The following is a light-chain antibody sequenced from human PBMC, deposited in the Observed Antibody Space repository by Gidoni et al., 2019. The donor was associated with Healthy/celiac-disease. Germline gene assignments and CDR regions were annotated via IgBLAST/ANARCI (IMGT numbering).Light chain of an antibody. J-gene: IGKJ5*01. CDR3: QQRSNWIT. Sequence: EIVLTQSPATLSLSPGERATLSCRASPSVSSYLAWYQQTPGQAPRLLIYDASNRATGIPARFSGSGSGTDFTLTISSLEPEDFAVYYCQQRSNWITFGQGTRLEIK. V-gene: IGKV3-11*01. CDR2: DAS. CDR1: PSVSSY.